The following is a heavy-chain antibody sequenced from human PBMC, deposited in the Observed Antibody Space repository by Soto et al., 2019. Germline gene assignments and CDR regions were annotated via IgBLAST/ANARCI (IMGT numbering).Heavy chain of an antibody. CDR1: GVTVSSNY. V-gene: IGHV3-66*04. Sequence: EVQLVESGGGLVQPGGSLRLSCAASGVTVSSNYMSWVRQAPGKGLEWVSVIYSGGSTYDADSVKGRFTISRDNSKNTLYLRMQSLRAEDTAVYYCARHGYNYGGGYFAYWGQGTLVTVSS. J-gene: IGHJ4*02. D-gene: IGHD5-18*01. CDR2: IYSGGST. CDR3: ARHGYNYGGGYFAY.